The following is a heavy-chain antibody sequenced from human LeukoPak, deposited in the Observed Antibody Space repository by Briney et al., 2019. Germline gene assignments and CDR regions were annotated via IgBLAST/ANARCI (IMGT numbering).Heavy chain of an antibody. V-gene: IGHV3-66*02. CDR2: IYSGGST. J-gene: IGHJ3*02. CDR3: ARDGRGGAFDI. CDR1: GFTVSSNY. Sequence: GGSLRLSCAASGFTVSSNYMSWVRQALGKGLEWVSVIYSGGSTYYADSVKGRFTISRDNSKNTLYLQMNSLRAEDTAVYYCARDGRGGAFDIWGQGTMVTVSS. D-gene: IGHD3-10*02.